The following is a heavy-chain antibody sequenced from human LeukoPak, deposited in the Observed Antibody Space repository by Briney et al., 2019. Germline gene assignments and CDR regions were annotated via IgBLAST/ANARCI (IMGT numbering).Heavy chain of an antibody. V-gene: IGHV3-13*01. J-gene: IGHJ4*02. CDR2: IGIRGDT. CDR3: ARGGIQVSGIDEFDY. CDR1: GFTFIDYD. D-gene: IGHD6-19*01. Sequence: PGGSLRLSCAASGFTFIDYDMHWVRKVIGKGLEWVSAIGIRGDTHYSGSVKGRFTISRENAESSSYLQMNSLRAEDTAVYYCARGGIQVSGIDEFDYWGQGTLVTVSS.